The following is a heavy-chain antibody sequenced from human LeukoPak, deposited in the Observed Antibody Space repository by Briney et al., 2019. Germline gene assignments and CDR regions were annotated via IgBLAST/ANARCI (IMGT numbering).Heavy chain of an antibody. CDR3: AGRSARYFDS. J-gene: IGHJ4*02. CDR2: VFYSGRP. CDR1: GDSIDSYY. Sequence: LETLSLTCTVSGDSIDSYYWSWIRQPPREGLPWIGFVFYSGRPNSDASLKRRVAISVDRSKNQFSLKLTSVSAADTAVYYCAGRSARYFDSWGQGTPVTVSS. V-gene: IGHV4-59*01. D-gene: IGHD1-26*01.